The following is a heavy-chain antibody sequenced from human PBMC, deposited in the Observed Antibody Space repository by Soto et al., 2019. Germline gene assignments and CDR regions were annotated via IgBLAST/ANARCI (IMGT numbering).Heavy chain of an antibody. D-gene: IGHD5-18*01. Sequence: ASVKVSCKASGYTFTSYGISWVRQAPGQGLEWMGWSSAYNGNTNYAQKLQGRVTMTTDTSKSTAYMELRSLRSDDTAVYYCAREKEYSYGDAFDIWGQGTMVTVSS. V-gene: IGHV1-18*01. CDR2: SSAYNGNT. J-gene: IGHJ3*02. CDR1: GYTFTSYG. CDR3: AREKEYSYGDAFDI.